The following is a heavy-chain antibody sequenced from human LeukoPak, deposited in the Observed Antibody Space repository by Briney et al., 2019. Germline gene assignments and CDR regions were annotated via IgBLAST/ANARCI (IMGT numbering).Heavy chain of an antibody. CDR3: ATPFRDSSGSYYNDWFDP. Sequence: GGSLRLSCAASGFTFSSYEMNWVRQAPGKGLVWVSRINSDGSSTTYADSVKGRFTISRDNAKNTLYLQMKSLRAEDTAVYYCATPFRDSSGSYYNDWFDPWGQGTLVTVSS. CDR1: GFTFSSYE. D-gene: IGHD3-22*01. J-gene: IGHJ5*02. V-gene: IGHV3-74*01. CDR2: INSDGSST.